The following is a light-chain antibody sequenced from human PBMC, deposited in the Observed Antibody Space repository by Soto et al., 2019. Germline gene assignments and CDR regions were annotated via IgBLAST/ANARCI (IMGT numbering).Light chain of an antibody. V-gene: IGLV2-8*01. CDR2: EVT. J-gene: IGLJ2*01. CDR3: TSYAGSYADVV. CDR1: SSDFGGTNY. Sequence: QSALTQPPSASGSPGQSVTISCTGASSDFGGTNYVSWYQQHPGKAPKLMIFEVTKRPSGVPDRFSGSKSGNTASLTGSGLPAEDGGDYYCTSYAGSYADVVFGGGTKLTVL.